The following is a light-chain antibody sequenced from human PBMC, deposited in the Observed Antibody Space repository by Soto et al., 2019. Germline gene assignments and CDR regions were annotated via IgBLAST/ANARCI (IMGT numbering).Light chain of an antibody. Sequence: QSALTQPASVSGSPGQSITISCIGTSSDVGGYNYVSWYQQHPGKAPKLMIYDVSNRPSGVSNRFSGSKSGNTASLTISGLQADDEADYYCSSYTSSSTLVFGGGTKVTVL. CDR3: SSYTSSSTLV. J-gene: IGLJ2*01. CDR2: DVS. V-gene: IGLV2-14*01. CDR1: SSDVGGYNY.